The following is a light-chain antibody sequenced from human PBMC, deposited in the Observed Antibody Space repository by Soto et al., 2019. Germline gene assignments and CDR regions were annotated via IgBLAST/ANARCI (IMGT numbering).Light chain of an antibody. CDR3: QQRYNWPRT. CDR1: QSVNIY. J-gene: IGKJ1*01. V-gene: IGKV3-11*01. Sequence: EIVMTQSPATLSVSPGERATLSCRASQSVNIYLAWYQQKPGQAPRLLIFGASSRATGIPARFSGSGSGTDFTLTISSLEPEDFAVYYCQQRYNWPRTFGQGTKVDIK. CDR2: GAS.